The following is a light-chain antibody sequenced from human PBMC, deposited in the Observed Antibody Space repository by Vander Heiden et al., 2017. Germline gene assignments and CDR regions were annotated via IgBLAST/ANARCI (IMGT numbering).Light chain of an antibody. CDR1: SGHSNYA. V-gene: IGLV4-69*01. CDR2: VNSDGSH. J-gene: IGLJ2*01. CDR3: QTWGTGIRV. Sequence: QLGLTQSPSASASLGASVQLTCPLSSGHSNYAIAWHQQQPEKGPRFVMKVNSDGSHNKGDGIPDRFSGSSSGAERYRTIASLQAEDEADYYCQTWGTGIRVFGGGTKLTVL.